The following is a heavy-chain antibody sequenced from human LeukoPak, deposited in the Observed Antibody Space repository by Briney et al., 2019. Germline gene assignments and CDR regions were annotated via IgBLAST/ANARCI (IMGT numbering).Heavy chain of an antibody. CDR1: GFAFSGDN. J-gene: IGHJ3*02. CDR3: ARDRAIDIRAYDI. Sequence: GGSLRLSCAASGFAFSGDNMNWVRQAPGKGLEWVSFIGTSGSYIKYADSVKGRFTISRDNAKDSLYLQMNSLRAEDTAMYFCARDRAIDIRAYDIWGQGTMVTVSS. V-gene: IGHV3-21*01. CDR2: IGTSGSYI. D-gene: IGHD5-12*01.